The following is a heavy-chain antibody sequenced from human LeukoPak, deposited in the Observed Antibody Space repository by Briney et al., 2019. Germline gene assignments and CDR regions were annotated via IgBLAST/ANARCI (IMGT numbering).Heavy chain of an antibody. CDR2: ISYDGNNP. J-gene: IGHJ4*02. CDR3: AKDQKWLDTRGTIDY. D-gene: IGHD6-19*01. Sequence: GGSLRLSCAASGFTFSSYAMSWVRQAPGKGLEWVAGISYDGNNPYYADSVKGRFTVSRDNSKNTLDLHMNSLRGEDTALYYCAKDQKWLDTRGTIDYWGQGTLVTVSS. V-gene: IGHV3-30-3*01. CDR1: GFTFSSYA.